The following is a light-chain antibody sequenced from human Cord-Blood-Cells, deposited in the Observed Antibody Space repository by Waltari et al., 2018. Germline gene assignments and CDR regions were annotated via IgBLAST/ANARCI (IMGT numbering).Light chain of an antibody. CDR2: DVS. J-gene: IGLJ2*01. CDR1: SSDVGGYNY. CDR3: SSYTSSSTVV. V-gene: IGLV2-14*01. Sequence: QSALTQPASVSGSPGQSITISCTGTSSDVGGYNYVSWYQQHPGKAPKHMIYDVSKRAAGVSNRFSGSKSGNTASLTISGLQAEDEADYYCSSYTSSSTVVFGGGTKLTVL.